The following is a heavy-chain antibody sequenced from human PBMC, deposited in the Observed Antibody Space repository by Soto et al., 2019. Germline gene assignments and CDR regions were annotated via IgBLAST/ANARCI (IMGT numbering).Heavy chain of an antibody. CDR3: AREHCSGGSCYPYYFDY. J-gene: IGHJ4*02. V-gene: IGHV1-69*13. CDR1: GGTFSSYA. Sequence: SVKVSCKASGGTFSSYAISWVRQAPGQGLEWMGGIIPIFDTANYAQKFQGRVTITADESTSTAYMELSSLRSEDTAVYYCAREHCSGGSCYPYYFDYWGQGTLVTVS. D-gene: IGHD2-15*01. CDR2: IIPIFDTA.